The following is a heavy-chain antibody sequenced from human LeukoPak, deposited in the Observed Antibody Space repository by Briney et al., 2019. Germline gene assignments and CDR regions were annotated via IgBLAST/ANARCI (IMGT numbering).Heavy chain of an antibody. CDR2: ITGTGRTT. Sequence: GGSLRLSCLASGFTFNSLSMNWVRQVPGKGLEWVSHITGTGRTTQYSDSVKGRFSISRDNAKNSLFLQMDSLRVEDTGIYYCATDGDGHGGYALHYWGQGILVAVSS. V-gene: IGHV3-48*01. D-gene: IGHD5-18*01. CDR3: ATDGDGHGGYALHY. J-gene: IGHJ4*02. CDR1: GFTFNSLS.